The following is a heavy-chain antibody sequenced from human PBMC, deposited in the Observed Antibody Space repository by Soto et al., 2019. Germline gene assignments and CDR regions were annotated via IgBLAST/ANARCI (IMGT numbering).Heavy chain of an antibody. V-gene: IGHV3-23*01. J-gene: IGHJ4*02. CDR2: ISGSGEGT. Sequence: GGSLRILCAASGLSFTNFAMNWVRQATGKGLEWVSVISGSGEGTYYADSVKGRFTISRDNSKNTVNLQMNSLRAEDPAVYYCASDASAWPNYFDSWGLGTLVTVTS. D-gene: IGHD6-19*01. CDR3: ASDASAWPNYFDS. CDR1: GLSFTNFA.